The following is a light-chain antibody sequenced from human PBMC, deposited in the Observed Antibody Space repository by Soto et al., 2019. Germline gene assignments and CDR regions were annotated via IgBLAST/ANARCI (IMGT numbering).Light chain of an antibody. V-gene: IGKV3-20*01. J-gene: IGKJ4*01. CDR3: QQYGSSPLL. CDR2: GAS. CDR1: QSVSSSY. Sequence: EIVLTQSPGTLSLSPGERATLSCRASQSVSSSYLAWYQQKPAQAPSLLIYGASSRATGIPDRFGGSGSGTDFTLTISRLEPEDFAVYYCQQYGSSPLLFGGGTKVEIK.